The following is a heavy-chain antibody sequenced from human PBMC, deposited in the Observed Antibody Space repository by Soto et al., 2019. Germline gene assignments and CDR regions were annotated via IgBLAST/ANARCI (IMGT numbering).Heavy chain of an antibody. CDR1: GFTFSSYA. Sequence: EVQLLESGGGLVQPGGSLRLSCAASGFTFSSYAMSWVRQAPGKGLEWVSAISGSGGSTYYADSVKGRFTISRDNSKNAVYVQLYSLIAGNTAVYYCAKDHDIETPNYSGFLGLGSLVTVAS. CDR3: AKDHDIETPNYSGF. CDR2: ISGSGGST. J-gene: IGHJ4*02. V-gene: IGHV3-23*01. D-gene: IGHD3-9*01.